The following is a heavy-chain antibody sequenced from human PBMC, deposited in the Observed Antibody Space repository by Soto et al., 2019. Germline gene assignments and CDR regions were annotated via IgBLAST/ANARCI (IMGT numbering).Heavy chain of an antibody. CDR2: MYYSGST. V-gene: IGHV4-39*07. J-gene: IGHJ4*02. CDR1: GGSISSSNYH. CDR3: TRHLIDY. Sequence: PSETLSLTCTVSGGSISSSNYHWGWIRQPPGKGLEWIGSMYYSGSTYYNPSLKSRVTISVDTSKNTAYLQMNSLKTEDTAVYYCTRHLIDYWGQGTPVTVSS.